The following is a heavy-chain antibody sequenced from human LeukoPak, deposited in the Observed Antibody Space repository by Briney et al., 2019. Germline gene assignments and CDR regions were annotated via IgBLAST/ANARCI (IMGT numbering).Heavy chain of an antibody. D-gene: IGHD6-6*01. CDR2: INHSGST. CDR1: GGSFSGYY. Sequence: SETLSLTCAVYGGSFSGYYWSWIRQPPGKGLEWIGEINHSGSTNYNPSLKSRVTISVDTSKDQFSLKLSSVTAADTAVYYCARSGIAARPIDYWGQGTLVTVSS. J-gene: IGHJ4*02. V-gene: IGHV4-34*01. CDR3: ARSGIAARPIDY.